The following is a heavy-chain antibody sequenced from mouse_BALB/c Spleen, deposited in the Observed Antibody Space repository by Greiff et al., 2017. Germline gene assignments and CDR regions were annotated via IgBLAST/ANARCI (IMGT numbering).Heavy chain of an antibody. CDR3: ARQEDYYAMDY. J-gene: IGHJ4*01. Sequence: DVQLQESGGGLVKPGGSLKLSCAASGFTFSSYAMSWVRQTPEKRLEWVATISSGGSYTYYPDSVKGRFTISRDNAKNTLYLQMSSLRSEDTAMYYCARQEDYYAMDYWGQGTSVTVSS. CDR2: ISSGGSYT. V-gene: IGHV5-9-3*01. CDR1: GFTFSSYA.